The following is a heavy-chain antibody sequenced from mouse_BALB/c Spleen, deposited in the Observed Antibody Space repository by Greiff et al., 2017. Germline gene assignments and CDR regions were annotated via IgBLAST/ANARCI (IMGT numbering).Heavy chain of an antibody. J-gene: IGHJ3*01. V-gene: IGHV1S29*02. CDR2: IYPYNGGT. Sequence: VQLQQSGPELVKPGASVKISCKASGYTFTDYNMHWVKQSHGKSLEWIGYIYPYNGGTGYNQKFKSKATLTVDNSSSTAYMELRSLTTEDSAVYYCARSYYGSRSWFAYWGQGTLVTVSA. D-gene: IGHD1-1*01. CDR3: ARSYYGSRSWFAY. CDR1: GYTFTDYN.